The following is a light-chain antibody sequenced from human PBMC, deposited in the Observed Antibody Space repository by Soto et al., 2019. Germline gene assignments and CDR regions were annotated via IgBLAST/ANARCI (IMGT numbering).Light chain of an antibody. CDR1: SSDVGSYNL. J-gene: IGLJ3*02. V-gene: IGLV2-23*02. CDR2: EVS. Sequence: QSALTQPASVSGSPGQSITISCSGTSSDVGSYNLVSWYQQHPGKAPKLMIYEVSNRPSGVSNRFSGSKSGNTASLTISGLQAEDEADYYCCSYAGSSRVFGGGTKLTVL. CDR3: CSYAGSSRV.